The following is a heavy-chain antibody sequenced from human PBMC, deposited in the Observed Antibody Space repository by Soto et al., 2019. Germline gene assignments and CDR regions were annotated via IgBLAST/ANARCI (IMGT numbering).Heavy chain of an antibody. D-gene: IGHD2-15*01. J-gene: IGHJ6*02. CDR2: ISGSGGST. CDR1: GFTFSSYA. V-gene: IGHV3-23*01. Sequence: GGSLRLSCAASGFTFSSYAMSWVRQAPGKGLEWVSAISGSGGSTYYADSVKGRFTISRDNSKNTLYLQMNSLRAEDTAVYYCAKRDCSGGSCDDYYYYGMDVWGQGTTVTVSS. CDR3: AKRDCSGGSCDDYYYYGMDV.